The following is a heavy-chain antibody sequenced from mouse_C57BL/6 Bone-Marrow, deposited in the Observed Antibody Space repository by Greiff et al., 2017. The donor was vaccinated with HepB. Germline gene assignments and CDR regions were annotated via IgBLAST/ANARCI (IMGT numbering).Heavy chain of an antibody. V-gene: IGHV1-72*01. CDR1: GYTFTSYW. J-gene: IGHJ2*01. CDR2: IDPNSGGT. D-gene: IGHD2-2*01. Sequence: KESCKASGYTFTSYWMHWVKQRPGRGLEWIGRIDPNSGGTKYNEKFKSKATLTVDKPSSTAYMQLSSLTSEDSAVYYCASLGLRRRQYYFDYWGQGTTLTVSS. CDR3: ASLGLRRRQYYFDY.